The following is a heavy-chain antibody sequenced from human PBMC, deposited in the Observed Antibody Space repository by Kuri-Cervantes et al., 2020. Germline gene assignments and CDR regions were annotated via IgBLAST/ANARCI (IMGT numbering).Heavy chain of an antibody. CDR3: ARVPPRRVVAL. D-gene: IGHD3-22*01. CDR1: GGSISSYY. Sequence: SETLSLTCTVSGGSISSYYWSWIRQPAGKGLEWIGRIYTSGSTNYNPSLKSRVTISVDTSKKQFSLKVNSVTTADTAVYYCARVPPRRVVALWGQGTLVTVSS. V-gene: IGHV4-4*07. J-gene: IGHJ4*02. CDR2: IYTSGST.